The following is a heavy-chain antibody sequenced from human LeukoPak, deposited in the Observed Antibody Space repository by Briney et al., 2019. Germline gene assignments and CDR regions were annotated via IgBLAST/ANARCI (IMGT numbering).Heavy chain of an antibody. CDR3: GRYGRNPEF. CDR2: ISDSGGAT. V-gene: IGHV3-23*01. J-gene: IGHJ4*02. D-gene: IGHD2-2*01. Sequence: GGSLRLSCAASGFSFNNYDMTWVRQGPGKGLEWVSRISDSGGATGYGDSVKGRFTISRDNSKNTVYLQMNSRRAEDTAVYYCGRYGRNPEFWGQGTLVTVSS. CDR1: GFSFNNYD.